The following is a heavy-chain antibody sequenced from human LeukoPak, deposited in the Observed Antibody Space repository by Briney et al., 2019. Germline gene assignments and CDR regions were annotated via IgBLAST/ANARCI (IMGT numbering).Heavy chain of an antibody. V-gene: IGHV4-61*02. CDR2: IYTSGST. D-gene: IGHD2-2*01. J-gene: IGHJ6*03. CDR1: GGSISSGSYY. Sequence: PSETLSLTCTVSGGSISSGSYYWSWIRQPAGKGLEWIGRIYTSGSTNCNPSLKSRFTISVDTSKNQSSLKLSSVTAADTAVYYCARASSRYCSSTSCYDYYYYYYMDVWGKGTTVTVSS. CDR3: ARASSRYCSSTSCYDYYYYYYMDV.